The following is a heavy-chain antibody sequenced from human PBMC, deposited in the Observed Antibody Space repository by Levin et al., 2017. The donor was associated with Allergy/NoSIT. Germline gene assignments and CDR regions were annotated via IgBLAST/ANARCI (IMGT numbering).Heavy chain of an antibody. CDR1: GYSFTSYW. CDR3: ARGGWGSGNLPYYYYYGMDV. D-gene: IGHD3-10*01. V-gene: IGHV5-51*01. Sequence: GESLKISCKGSGYSFTSYWIGWVRQMPGKGLEWMGIIYPGDSDTRYSPSFQGQVTISADKSISTAYLQWSSLKASDTAMYYCARGGWGSGNLPYYYYYGMDVWGQGTTVTVSS. J-gene: IGHJ6*02. CDR2: IYPGDSDT.